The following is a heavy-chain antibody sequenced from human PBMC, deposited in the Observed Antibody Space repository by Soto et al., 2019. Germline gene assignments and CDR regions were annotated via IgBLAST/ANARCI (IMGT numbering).Heavy chain of an antibody. CDR1: GVRLSVTN. V-gene: IGHV3-73*01. Sequence: GGSVKGASEALGVRLSVTNMHWVRQASGKGLEWVGRIRSEANSYATAYAASVKGRFSISRDESKNTAYLQMNSLKTEDTAVYYCTRQYTSVTIRNWVQAEQVFDS. CDR3: TRQYTSVTIRNWVQAEQVFDS. D-gene: IGHD7-27*01. CDR2: IRSEANSYAT. J-gene: IGHJ5*01.